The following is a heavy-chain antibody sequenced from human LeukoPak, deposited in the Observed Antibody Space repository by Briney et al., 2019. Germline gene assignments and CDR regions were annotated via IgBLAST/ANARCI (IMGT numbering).Heavy chain of an antibody. CDR2: ISAYNGNT. D-gene: IGHD2-15*01. CDR3: ARVLVVVAATTDHPDY. Sequence: ASVKVSCKASGCTFTSYGISWVRQAPGQGLEWMGWISAYNGNTNYAQKLQGRVTMTTDTSTSTAYMELRSLRSDDTAVYYCARVLVVVAATTDHPDYWGQGTLVTVSS. J-gene: IGHJ4*02. CDR1: GCTFTSYG. V-gene: IGHV1-18*01.